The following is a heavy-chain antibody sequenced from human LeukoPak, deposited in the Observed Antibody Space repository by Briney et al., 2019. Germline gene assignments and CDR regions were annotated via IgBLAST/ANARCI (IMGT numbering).Heavy chain of an antibody. Sequence: SETLSLTCTVSGGSTSSYYWSWVRQPPGKGLEWIGFIDFSGSTNYNPSLKSRVTISVDTSKNQFSLKLSSVTAADTAVYYCARVLYDFWSGYFWFDPWGQGTLVTVSS. CDR3: ARVLYDFWSGYFWFDP. J-gene: IGHJ5*02. CDR1: GGSTSSYY. CDR2: IDFSGST. D-gene: IGHD3-3*01. V-gene: IGHV4-59*01.